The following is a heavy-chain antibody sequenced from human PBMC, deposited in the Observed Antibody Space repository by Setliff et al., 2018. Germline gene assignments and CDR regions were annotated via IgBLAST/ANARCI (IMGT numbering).Heavy chain of an antibody. V-gene: IGHV1-69*13. CDR3: AILGNSMIVLDIGGHDF. J-gene: IGHJ4*02. CDR1: GDTFSTYA. Sequence: GASVKVSCKASGDTFSTYALSWVRQAPGQGLEWMGGIIPLLETAKYAQKFQGRVTITADESTSTAYMELSSLRSEGTAVYYCAILGNSMIVLDIGGHDFWGQGTLVTVSS. D-gene: IGHD3-22*01. CDR2: IIPLLETA.